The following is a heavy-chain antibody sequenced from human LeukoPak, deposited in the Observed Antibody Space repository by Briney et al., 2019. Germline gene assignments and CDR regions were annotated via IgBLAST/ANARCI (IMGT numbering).Heavy chain of an antibody. Sequence: GGSLRLSCAASGFTFSSYAMSWVRQAPGKGLEWVSAISGSGDSTYYGDSVKGRFTISRDNSKNTLYLQMNSLRAEDTAVCYCAKTRPLDSSSWSHGDYWGQGTLVTVSS. V-gene: IGHV3-23*01. CDR3: AKTRPLDSSSWSHGDY. J-gene: IGHJ4*02. CDR1: GFTFSSYA. CDR2: ISGSGDST. D-gene: IGHD6-13*01.